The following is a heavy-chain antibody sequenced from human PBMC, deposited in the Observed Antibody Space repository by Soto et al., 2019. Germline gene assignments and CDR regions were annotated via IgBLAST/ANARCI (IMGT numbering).Heavy chain of an antibody. CDR2: FSGSRGKT. J-gene: IGHJ6*02. D-gene: IGHD1-1*01. CDR1: GFTISDYG. CDR3: TRPLPTTGDRPYYGLDV. V-gene: IGHV3-23*01. Sequence: VGSLRLSCAVSGFTISDYGVTWVRQPPGKGLYWVSGFSGSRGKTFYADSVRGRFTISREYSTNTVYLQMDSLGAEDTAVYYCTRPLPTTGDRPYYGLDVWGQGTTVTVSS.